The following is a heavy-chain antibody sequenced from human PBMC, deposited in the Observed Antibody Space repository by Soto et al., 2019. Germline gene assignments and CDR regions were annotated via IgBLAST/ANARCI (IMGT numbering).Heavy chain of an antibody. D-gene: IGHD2-15*01. J-gene: IGHJ3*02. CDR3: ARHSGPGWAFDI. Sequence: ASVKVSCKASGYTCTSYAMHWVRQAPGQRLEWMGWINAYNGNTKYSQKLQGRVTMTTDTSTSTAYMELRSLRSYVTAVYYCARHSGPGWAFDIWGQGTMVTVSS. CDR1: GYTCTSYA. V-gene: IGHV1-3*01. CDR2: INAYNGNT.